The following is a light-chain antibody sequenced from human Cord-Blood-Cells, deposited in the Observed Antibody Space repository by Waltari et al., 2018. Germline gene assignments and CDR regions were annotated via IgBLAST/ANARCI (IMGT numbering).Light chain of an antibody. J-gene: IGKJ4*02. CDR2: DAA. CDR1: QGISSA. CDR3: QQFNNYPLT. Sequence: AIQLTQSPPSLSAPVGDTVTITCRGCQGISSALAWYQQKPGKAPKLLIYDAASLEIGVPSRFSGSGSGTDFTLTISSLQPEDFATYYCQQFNNYPLTFGGGTKVEIK. V-gene: IGKV1D-13*01.